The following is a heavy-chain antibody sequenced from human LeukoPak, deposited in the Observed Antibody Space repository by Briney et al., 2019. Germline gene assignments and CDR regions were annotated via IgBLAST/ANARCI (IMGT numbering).Heavy chain of an antibody. CDR3: ARLYLPATRSDY. J-gene: IGHJ4*02. CDR1: GYSISSGYY. Sequence: SETLSLTCTVSGYSISSGYYWSWIRQPPGKGLEWIGSIYHSGRTFYNPSLKSRVTISVDTSKNQFSLKLTSVTAADTAVYYCARLYLPATRSDYWGQGTLVTVSS. D-gene: IGHD5-24*01. CDR2: IYHSGRT. V-gene: IGHV4-38-2*02.